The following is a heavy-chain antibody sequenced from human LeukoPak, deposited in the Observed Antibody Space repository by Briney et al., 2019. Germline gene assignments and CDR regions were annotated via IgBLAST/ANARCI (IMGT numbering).Heavy chain of an antibody. V-gene: IGHV4-59*01. CDR3: ARHPCTSSCRGGFDY. CDR1: GGSISTYY. D-gene: IGHD2-2*01. J-gene: IGHJ4*02. CDR2: IYYTGST. Sequence: SETLSLTCTVSGGSISTYYWSWIRQPPGKGLEWIGNIYYTGSTIYNPSLESRVTMSVDTSKNQFSLKLSSVTAADTAVYYCARHPCTSSCRGGFDYWGQGTLVTVSS.